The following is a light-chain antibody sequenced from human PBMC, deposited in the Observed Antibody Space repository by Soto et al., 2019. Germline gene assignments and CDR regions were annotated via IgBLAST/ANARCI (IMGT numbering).Light chain of an antibody. Sequence: EMELTRSLGTLALSQGETATLSCSDSQSVTTTYLAWYQQKLGQAPRLVIYGASTRATVIADRFIGLLSRTDFHPTFSCLERKHFAVYYRPQDASSRLPFAPGTKVDIK. CDR2: GAS. CDR1: QSVTTTY. CDR3: PQDASSRLP. J-gene: IGKJ3*01. V-gene: IGKV3-20*01.